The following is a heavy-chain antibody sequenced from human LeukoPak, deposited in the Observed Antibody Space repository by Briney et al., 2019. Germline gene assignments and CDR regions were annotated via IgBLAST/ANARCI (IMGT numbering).Heavy chain of an antibody. CDR2: ISSSSSYI. CDR1: GFTFSSYS. V-gene: IGHV3-21*01. D-gene: IGHD5-24*01. CDR3: AREPWAGDGYNYPDY. J-gene: IGHJ4*02. Sequence: GGSLRLSCAASGFTFSSYSMNWVRQAPGKGLEWVSSISSSSSYIYYADSVKGRFTISRDNAKNSLYLQRNSLRAEDTAVYYCAREPWAGDGYNYPDYWGQGTLVTVSS.